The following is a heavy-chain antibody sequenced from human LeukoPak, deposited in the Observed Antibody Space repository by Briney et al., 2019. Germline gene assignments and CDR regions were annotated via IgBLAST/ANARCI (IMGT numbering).Heavy chain of an antibody. Sequence: ASVKLSCKASGGTFSSYAISWVRHAPGQGLEWMGRIIPILGIANYAQKFQGRVTITADKSTSTAYMELSSLRSEDTAVYYCARTITMVRGPLDYWGQGTLVTVSS. J-gene: IGHJ4*02. CDR2: IIPILGIA. D-gene: IGHD3-10*01. CDR1: GGTFSSYA. V-gene: IGHV1-69*04. CDR3: ARTITMVRGPLDY.